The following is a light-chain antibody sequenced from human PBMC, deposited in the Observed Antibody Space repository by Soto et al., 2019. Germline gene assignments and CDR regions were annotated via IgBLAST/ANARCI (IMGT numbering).Light chain of an antibody. CDR3: QQYGNSPQT. V-gene: IGKV3-20*01. CDR1: QSVSSNF. Sequence: ETVLTQSPGTLSLSPGERATLSCRASQSVSSNFLAWYQQKPGQAPRLLIYGASSRATGIPDRFSGSGSGPDFTLTISRLEPVDFAVYYCQQYGNSPQTFGQGTKLEIK. J-gene: IGKJ2*01. CDR2: GAS.